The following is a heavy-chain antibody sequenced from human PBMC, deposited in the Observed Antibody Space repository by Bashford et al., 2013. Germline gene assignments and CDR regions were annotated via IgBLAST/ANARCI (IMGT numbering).Heavy chain of an antibody. CDR2: ISSTGIDR. D-gene: IGHD3-10*01. J-gene: IGHJ6*02. Sequence: TFRHRCHERRVRSTGKGLEWVSAISSTGIDRYYADFVKGRFTISRDNSKNTLYLQLNSLRADDTAVYYCARVLEGAGSPYYYGMDVWGQGTTVTVSS. V-gene: IGHV3-23*01. CDR3: ARVLEGAGSPYYYGMDV. CDR1: TFRHRC.